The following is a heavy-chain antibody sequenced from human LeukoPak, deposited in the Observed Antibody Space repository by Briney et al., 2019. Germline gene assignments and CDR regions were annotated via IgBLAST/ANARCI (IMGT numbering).Heavy chain of an antibody. CDR3: ARLWVATLDS. CDR2: IYPGDSDT. Sequence: GGSLKISCKGSGYSFSSYWIVWVPQMPGKGLEWMGIIYPGDSDTRYSPSFQGQVTISADKSISTAYLQWSSLKASDTAMYYCARLWVATLDSWGQGTLVTVFS. CDR1: GYSFSSYW. V-gene: IGHV5-51*01. D-gene: IGHD2-21*02. J-gene: IGHJ4*02.